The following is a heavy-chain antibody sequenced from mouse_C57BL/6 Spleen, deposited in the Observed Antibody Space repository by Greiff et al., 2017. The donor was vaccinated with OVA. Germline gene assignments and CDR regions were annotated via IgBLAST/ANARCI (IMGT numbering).Heavy chain of an antibody. D-gene: IGHD2-3*01. Sequence: EVKLEESGGGLVKPGGSLKLSCAASGFTFSSYAMSWVRQTPEKRLEWVATISDGGSYTYYPDNVKGRFTISRDNAKNNLYLQMSHLKSEDTAMYYCAREGYYPYAMDYWGQGTSVTVSS. CDR1: GFTFSSYA. CDR2: ISDGGSYT. CDR3: AREGYYPYAMDY. V-gene: IGHV5-4*01. J-gene: IGHJ4*01.